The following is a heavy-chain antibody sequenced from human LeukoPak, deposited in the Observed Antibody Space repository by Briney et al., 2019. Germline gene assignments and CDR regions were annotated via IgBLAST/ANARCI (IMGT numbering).Heavy chain of an antibody. V-gene: IGHV1-18*01. D-gene: IGHD4-17*01. J-gene: IGHJ6*02. Sequence: GASVKVSCKASGYTFTSYGISWVRQAPGQGLAWMGWISAYNGNTNYAQKLQGRVTMTTDTSTSTAYMELRSLRSDDTAVYYCARDTAGRYYYYYGMDVWGQGTTVTVSS. CDR1: GYTFTSYG. CDR3: ARDTAGRYYYYYGMDV. CDR2: ISAYNGNT.